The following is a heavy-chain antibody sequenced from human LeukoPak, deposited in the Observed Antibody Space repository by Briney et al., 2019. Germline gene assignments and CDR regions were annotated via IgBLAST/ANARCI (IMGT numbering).Heavy chain of an antibody. J-gene: IGHJ4*02. CDR1: GFTFSSSE. D-gene: IGHD6-13*01. Sequence: QPGGSLRLSCAASGFTFSSSEMNWVRQAPGKGLEGVSYISSSGGTISYADSVKGRFTISRDNAKNSLYLQMNSLRAEDTAIYYCARSGQHLFDFWGQGTLVTVSS. V-gene: IGHV3-48*03. CDR2: ISSSGGTI. CDR3: ARSGQHLFDF.